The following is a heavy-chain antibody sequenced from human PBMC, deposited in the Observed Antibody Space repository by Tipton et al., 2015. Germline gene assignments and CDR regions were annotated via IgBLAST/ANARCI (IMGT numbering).Heavy chain of an antibody. D-gene: IGHD3-16*01. V-gene: IGHV1-69*01. CDR3: ASPERGGAYDI. CDR2: IITLFGTA. Sequence: QLVQSGAEVKKPGASVKVSCKTSGYTFTNYPITWVRQAPGQGLEWVGGIITLFGTANYAEKFQGRVSITADESTNTAYMELSSLGSEDTGVYFCASPERGGAYDIWGQGTMVTVSS. J-gene: IGHJ3*02. CDR1: GYTFTNYP.